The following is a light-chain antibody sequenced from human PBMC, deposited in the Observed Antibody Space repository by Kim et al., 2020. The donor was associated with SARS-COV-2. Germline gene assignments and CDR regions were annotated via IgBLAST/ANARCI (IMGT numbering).Light chain of an antibody. V-gene: IGKV1-33*01. CDR1: QDIRKF. CDR3: QQYNNLQAIT. J-gene: IGKJ5*01. CDR2: DAS. Sequence: ASVGDSVTITCQASQDIRKFLNWYQHKPGKAPELLISDASTLRTGVPSRFSGSASGTHFTFTISNLQPEDIATYYCQQYNNLQAITFGQGTRLEI.